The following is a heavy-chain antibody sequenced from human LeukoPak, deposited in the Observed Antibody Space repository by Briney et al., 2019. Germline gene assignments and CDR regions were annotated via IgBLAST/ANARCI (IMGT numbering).Heavy chain of an antibody. CDR1: GGSISSHY. J-gene: IGHJ6*03. Sequence: PSETLSFTCTVSGGSISSHYWSWIRQPPGKGLEWIGYIYYSGSTNYNPSLKSRVTISVDTSKNQFSLKLSSVTAADTAVYYCARGEYYYYYMDVWGKGTTVTVSS. CDR3: ARGEYYYYYMDV. CDR2: IYYSGST. V-gene: IGHV4-59*11.